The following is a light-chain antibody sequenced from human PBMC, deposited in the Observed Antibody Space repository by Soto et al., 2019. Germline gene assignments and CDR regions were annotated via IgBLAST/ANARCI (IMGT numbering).Light chain of an antibody. Sequence: ELLLPQSPATQSLSRGERATLSCWASQSVNRYLVWYKQKPGQAPRLLMYDASNRATGIQVRFSGSGFETDFTLTISRLEPEEFAVYYCQLYGISPHFGQGTRLEIK. CDR1: QSVNRY. J-gene: IGKJ5*01. CDR2: DAS. V-gene: IGKV3-11*01. CDR3: QLYGISPH.